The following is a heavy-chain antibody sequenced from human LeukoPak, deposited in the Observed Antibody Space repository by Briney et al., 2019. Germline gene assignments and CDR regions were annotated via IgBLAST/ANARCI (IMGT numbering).Heavy chain of an antibody. V-gene: IGHV3-23*01. CDR3: AKPTTGRVLEDWFDP. J-gene: IGHJ5*02. D-gene: IGHD3-3*02. CDR1: GFTFSSYA. CDR2: ISDSGGST. Sequence: GGSLRLSCAASGFTFSSYAMSWVRQAPGKGLEWVSAISDSGGSTYYADSVKGRFTISRDNSKNTLYLQMNSLRAEDTAVYYCAKPTTGRVLEDWFDPWGQGTLVTVSS.